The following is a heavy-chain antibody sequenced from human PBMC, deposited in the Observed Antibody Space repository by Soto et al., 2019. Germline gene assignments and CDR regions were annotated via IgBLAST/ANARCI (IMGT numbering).Heavy chain of an antibody. CDR3: ARHNYGSWITYFDY. Sequence: SVTMSDTSSVVSGSISSYYWSWIRQTPGKGLEWIGYIYYSGSTNYNPSLKSRVTISVDTSKNQFSLKLNSMTAADTAVYYCARHNYGSWITYFDYWGHGTLVTSPQ. V-gene: IGHV4-59*08. CDR2: IYYSGST. D-gene: IGHD3-10*01. J-gene: IGHJ4*01. CDR1: SGSISSYY.